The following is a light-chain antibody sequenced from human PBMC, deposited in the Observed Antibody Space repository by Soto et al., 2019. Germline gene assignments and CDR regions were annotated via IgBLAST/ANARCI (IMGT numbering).Light chain of an antibody. Sequence: ILLTQSPGTLSLSPGETATLSCRASHSFSSAYLAWYQQKPGQAPRLLIYDTSNRATGITDRFSGSGSGTDFTLVISRLEPEDSAMYYCHLYGSPWTFGPGTKVEIK. CDR1: HSFSSAY. CDR3: HLYGSPWT. V-gene: IGKV3-20*01. J-gene: IGKJ1*01. CDR2: DTS.